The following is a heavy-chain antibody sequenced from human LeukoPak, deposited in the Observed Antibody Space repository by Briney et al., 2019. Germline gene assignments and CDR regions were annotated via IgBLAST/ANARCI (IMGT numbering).Heavy chain of an antibody. D-gene: IGHD3-3*01. Sequence: SVKVSCKASGGTFSSYAISWVRQAPGQGLEWMGRIIPILGIANYAQKFQGRVTITADKSTSTAYMELSSLRSEDTAVYYCARAQDRFLEWSPLDYWGQGTLVTVSS. CDR3: ARAQDRFLEWSPLDY. CDR2: IIPILGIA. J-gene: IGHJ4*02. CDR1: GGTFSSYA. V-gene: IGHV1-69*04.